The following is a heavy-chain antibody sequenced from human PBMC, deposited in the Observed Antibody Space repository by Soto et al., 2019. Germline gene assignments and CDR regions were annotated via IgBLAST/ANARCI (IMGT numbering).Heavy chain of an antibody. V-gene: IGHV3-30*14. Sequence: GRSLRRSGEAGGFKFSRVARQGVRQAPGKGVEWVAFISYDGTYKYYADAVRGRFTVYRDNSKSTLFLQNKSLKFEDTAVYACANELHVAFSSLPSGTDVWGQGTTATASS. CDR2: ISYDGTYK. D-gene: IGHD1-1*01. CDR3: ANELHVAFSSLPSGTDV. CDR1: GFKFSRVA. J-gene: IGHJ6*02.